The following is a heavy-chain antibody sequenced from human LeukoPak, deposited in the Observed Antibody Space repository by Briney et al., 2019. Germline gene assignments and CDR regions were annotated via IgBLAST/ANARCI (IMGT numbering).Heavy chain of an antibody. D-gene: IGHD2-15*01. Sequence: GGSLRLSCAASGFTFSSYAMSWVRQAPGKGLEWVSAISGSGGSTYYADSVKGRFTISRDNSKNTLYLQMNSLRAEDTAVYYCAKDKKCSGGSCYDWFDPWGQGTLVTVSS. V-gene: IGHV3-23*01. CDR1: GFTFSSYA. CDR3: AKDKKCSGGSCYDWFDP. CDR2: ISGSGGST. J-gene: IGHJ5*02.